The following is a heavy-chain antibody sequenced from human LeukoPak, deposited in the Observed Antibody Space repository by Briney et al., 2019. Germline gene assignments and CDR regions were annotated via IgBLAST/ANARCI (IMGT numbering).Heavy chain of an antibody. J-gene: IGHJ3*02. Sequence: GGSLRLFCAASGCTFSSYSMNWVRQAPGGGLEWVSSSSSSSSYIYCADSVKGRFTISRDNAKNSLYLQMNSLRAEDTAVYYCARDSRYCSGGSCNAFDIWGQGTMVTVSS. CDR2: SSSSSSYI. V-gene: IGHV3-21*01. CDR1: GCTFSSYS. CDR3: ARDSRYCSGGSCNAFDI. D-gene: IGHD2-15*01.